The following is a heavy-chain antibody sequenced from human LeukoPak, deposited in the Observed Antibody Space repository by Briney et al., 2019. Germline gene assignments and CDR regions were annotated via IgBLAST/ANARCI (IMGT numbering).Heavy chain of an antibody. CDR2: IGTAGDT. CDR1: GFTFSSYD. Sequence: GGSLRLSCAASGFTFSSYDMHWVRQATGKGLEWVSAIGTAGDTYYPGSVKGRFTISRENAKNSLYLQMNSLRAGDTAAYYCARGDGGGLFDYWGQGTLVTVSS. J-gene: IGHJ4*02. D-gene: IGHD4-23*01. CDR3: ARGDGGGLFDY. V-gene: IGHV3-13*04.